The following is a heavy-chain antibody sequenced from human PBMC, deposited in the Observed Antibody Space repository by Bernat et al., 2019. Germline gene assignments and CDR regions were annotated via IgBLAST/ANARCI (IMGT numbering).Heavy chain of an antibody. CDR3: ARDDYGDTDAFDI. Sequence: QVQLQESGPGLVKPSETLSLTCTVSGGSISSYYWSWIRQPPGKGLEWIGYIYYSGRTNYNPSLKSRVTISVDTSKNQFSLKLSSVTAADTAVYYCARDDYGDTDAFDIWGQGTMVTVSS. CDR1: GGSISSYY. CDR2: IYYSGRT. D-gene: IGHD4-17*01. J-gene: IGHJ3*02. V-gene: IGHV4-59*01.